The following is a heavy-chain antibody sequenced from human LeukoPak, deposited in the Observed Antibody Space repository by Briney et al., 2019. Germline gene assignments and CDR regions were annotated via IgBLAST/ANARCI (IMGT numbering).Heavy chain of an antibody. J-gene: IGHJ4*02. CDR1: GDSISSSSRY. Sequence: SETLSLTCSVSGDSISSSSRYWGWIRQPPGKVLEWIGSIYYTGNIYNNPSLRSRLTISVDTSKNQFSLKLSSVTAADTAVYYCARVGPSKKWATAGTRAFDYWGQGTLVTVSS. V-gene: IGHV4-39*01. CDR3: ARVGPSKKWATAGTRAFDY. CDR2: IYYTGNI. D-gene: IGHD6-13*01.